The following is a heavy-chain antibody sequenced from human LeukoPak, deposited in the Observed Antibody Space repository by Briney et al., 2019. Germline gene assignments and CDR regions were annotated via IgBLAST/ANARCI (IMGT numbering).Heavy chain of an antibody. J-gene: IGHJ4*02. D-gene: IGHD5-18*01. CDR2: IFPGDSDT. CDR3: TRRGGTAMATDY. V-gene: IGHV5-51*01. CDR1: GYTFTSNW. Sequence: GESLKISCKGSGYTFTSNWIGWVRQMPGKGLELMGIIFPGDSDTRYSPSFEGQVTISADESTSTAFLQWGSLQASDTGMYYCTRRGGTAMATDYWGQGTPVTVSS.